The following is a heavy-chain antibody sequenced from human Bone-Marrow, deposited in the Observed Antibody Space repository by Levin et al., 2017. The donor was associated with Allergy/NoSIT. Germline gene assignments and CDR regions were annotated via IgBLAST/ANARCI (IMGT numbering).Heavy chain of an antibody. CDR3: AKLIAAAGVRCPMDV. CDR2: ISGSGGST. CDR1: GFTFSSYA. D-gene: IGHD6-13*01. J-gene: IGHJ6*02. V-gene: IGHV3-23*01. Sequence: GGSLRLSCAASGFTFSSYAMSWVRQAPGKGLEWVSAISGSGGSTYYADSVKGRFTISRDNSKNTLYLQMNSLRAEDTAVYDCAKLIAAAGVRCPMDVWGQGTTVTVSS.